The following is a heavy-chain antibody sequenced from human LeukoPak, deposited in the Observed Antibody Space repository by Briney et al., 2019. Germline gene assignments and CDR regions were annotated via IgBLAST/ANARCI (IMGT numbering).Heavy chain of an antibody. J-gene: IGHJ4*02. CDR1: GGSISSYY. CDR3: TREEGGTTVDY. CDR2: IYTSGST. Sequence: SETLSLTCTVSGGSISSYYWSWIRQPAGKGLEWIGRIYTSGSTNYNPSLKSRITISHDTSKNQFSLKVNSVTAADTAAYYCTREEGGTTVDYWGQGTLVTVSS. V-gene: IGHV4-4*07. D-gene: IGHD1-1*01.